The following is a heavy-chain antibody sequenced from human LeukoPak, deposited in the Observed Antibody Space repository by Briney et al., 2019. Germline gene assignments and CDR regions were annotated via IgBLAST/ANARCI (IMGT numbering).Heavy chain of an antibody. D-gene: IGHD6-13*01. CDR1: GYTLTELS. V-gene: IGHV1-24*01. CDR2: FDPEDGET. CDR3: ATVAAAGTSYFDY. Sequence: ASVKVSCMVSGYTLTELSMHWVRQAPGKGLEWMGGFDPEDGETIYAQKFQGRVTMTEDTSTDTAYMELSSLRSEDTAVYYCATVAAAGTSYFDYWGQGTLVTVSS. J-gene: IGHJ4*02.